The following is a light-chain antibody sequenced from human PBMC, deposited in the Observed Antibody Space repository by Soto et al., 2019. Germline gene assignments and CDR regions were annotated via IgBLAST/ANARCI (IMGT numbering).Light chain of an antibody. J-gene: IGLJ2*01. CDR1: SRDIGTYKY. Sequence: QSGLTQPASVSGSPGQSITISCNGSSRDIGTYKYVSWYQQRPDKAPRLMIYVVVNRPSGISDRFSGSKSGNTASLTISDLQPEDDADYYCSSFTRDATLIFGGGTKLTVL. CDR3: SSFTRDATLI. CDR2: VVV. V-gene: IGLV2-14*01.